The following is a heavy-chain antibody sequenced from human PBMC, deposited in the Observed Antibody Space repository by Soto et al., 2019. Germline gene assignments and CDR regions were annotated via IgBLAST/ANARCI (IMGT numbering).Heavy chain of an antibody. CDR2: ISGSGGST. CDR3: AKDRRVRGVLDYYFDY. D-gene: IGHD3-10*01. V-gene: IGHV3-23*01. J-gene: IGHJ4*02. CDR1: GFTFSSYA. Sequence: GESLKISCAASGFTFSSYAMSWVRQAPGKGLEWVSAISGSGGSTYYADSVKGRFTISRDNSKNTLYLQMNSLRAEDTAVYYCAKDRRVRGVLDYYFDYWGQGTLVTVSS.